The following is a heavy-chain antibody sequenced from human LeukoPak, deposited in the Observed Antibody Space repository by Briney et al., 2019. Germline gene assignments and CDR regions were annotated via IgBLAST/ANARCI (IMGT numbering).Heavy chain of an antibody. CDR3: ARHVQGSPFDY. Sequence: GESLKISCQGFGYSSVLYWIGWVRQMPGKGLEWMGIIYPGDSDTRYSPSFQGQVTISADKSISTAYLQWSSLKASDTAMYYCARHVQGSPFDYWGQGTLVTVSS. D-gene: IGHD1-26*01. J-gene: IGHJ4*02. CDR1: GYSSVLYW. CDR2: IYPGDSDT. V-gene: IGHV5-51*01.